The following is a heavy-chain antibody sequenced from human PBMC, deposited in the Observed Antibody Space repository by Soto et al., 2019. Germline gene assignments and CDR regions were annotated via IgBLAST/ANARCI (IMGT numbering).Heavy chain of an antibody. J-gene: IGHJ4*02. CDR2: ISAYNGNT. D-gene: IGHD3-22*01. Sequence: QVPLVQSGAEVKKPGASVKVSCKASGYTFTSYGISWVRQAPGQGLEWMGWISAYNGNTNYAQKLQGRVTMTTDTSTSTAYMELRSLRSDDTAVYYCARDSVTYYYDSSGYPPDYWGQGTLVTVSS. CDR1: GYTFTSYG. CDR3: ARDSVTYYYDSSGYPPDY. V-gene: IGHV1-18*01.